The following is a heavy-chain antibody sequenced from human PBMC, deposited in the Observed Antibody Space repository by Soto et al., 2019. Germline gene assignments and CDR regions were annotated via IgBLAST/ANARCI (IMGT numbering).Heavy chain of an antibody. CDR3: ASRYNNSSSWYYYYYGMDV. J-gene: IGHJ6*02. CDR1: GFTFSSYE. V-gene: IGHV3-48*03. D-gene: IGHD6-13*01. Sequence: GGSLRLSCAASGFTFSSYEMNWVRQAPGKGLEWVSYISSSGSTIYYADSVKGRFTISRDNAKNSLYMQMNSLRAEDTAVYYGASRYNNSSSWYYYYYGMDVWGQGTTVTVSS. CDR2: ISSSGSTI.